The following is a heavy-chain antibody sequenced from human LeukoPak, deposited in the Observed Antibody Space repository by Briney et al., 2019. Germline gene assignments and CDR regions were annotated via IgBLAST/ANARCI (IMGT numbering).Heavy chain of an antibody. V-gene: IGHV4-30-2*01. J-gene: IGHJ4*02. CDR3: ARCYDSSGRNKDTFDY. CDR2: IYHSGST. D-gene: IGHD3-22*01. CDR1: GGSISSGGYY. Sequence: SETLSLTCTVSGGSISSGGYYWGWIRQPPGKGLEWIGYIYHSGSTYYNPSLKSRVTISVDRSKNQFSLKLSSVTAADTAVYYCARCYDSSGRNKDTFDYWGQGTLVTVSS.